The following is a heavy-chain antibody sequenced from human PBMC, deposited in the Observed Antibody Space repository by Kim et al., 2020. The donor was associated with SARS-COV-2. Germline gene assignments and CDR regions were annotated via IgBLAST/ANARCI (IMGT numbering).Heavy chain of an antibody. J-gene: IGHJ1*01. Sequence: ASVKVSCKASGYTFNNFGLTWVRQAPGQGLEWMGWISVYNGKTKYAQKVQGRVTMTTDTSTSTAYMELRSLRSDDTAIYYCARGPYYYSSSSAEYLQHWGQGTLVTVSS. CDR3: ARGPYYYSSSSAEYLQH. V-gene: IGHV1-18*04. CDR1: GYTFNNFG. D-gene: IGHD6-6*01. CDR2: ISVYNGKT.